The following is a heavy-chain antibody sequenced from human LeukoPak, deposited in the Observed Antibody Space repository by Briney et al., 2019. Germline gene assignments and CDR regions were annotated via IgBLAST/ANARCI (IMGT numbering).Heavy chain of an antibody. Sequence: ASVKVSCKASGYTFTSYDINWVRQAAGQGLEWMGWMNPNSGNTGYAQKFQGRVTMTRNTSIGTAYMELSSLRSEDTAVYYCARAPSSHYYDSSGYRPNNWFDPWGQGTLVTVSS. D-gene: IGHD3-22*01. CDR1: GYTFTSYD. V-gene: IGHV1-8*01. CDR3: ARAPSSHYYDSSGYRPNNWFDP. CDR2: MNPNSGNT. J-gene: IGHJ5*02.